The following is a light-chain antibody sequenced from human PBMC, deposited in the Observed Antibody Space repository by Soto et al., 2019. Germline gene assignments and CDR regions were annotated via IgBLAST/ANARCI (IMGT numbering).Light chain of an antibody. CDR3: QQCNNWPPVT. J-gene: IGKJ5*01. CDR1: QSVTSY. CDR2: GAF. V-gene: IGKV3-15*01. Sequence: DIVFPQSTGTLSVSPGDRATLSCRASQSVTSYLAWYQQKPGQPPRLLIYGAFTRAAGIPARFSGSGSGTEFTLTISSLESEDSAVYYCQQCNNWPPVTFGQGTRLEIK.